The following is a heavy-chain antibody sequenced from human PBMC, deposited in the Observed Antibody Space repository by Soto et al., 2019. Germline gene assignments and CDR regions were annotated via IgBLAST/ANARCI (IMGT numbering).Heavy chain of an antibody. CDR3: AGILRYFDWLAGMDV. J-gene: IGHJ6*02. Sequence: GSLRLSCAASVFTFSDYYMSWIRQAPGKGLEWVSYISSSSSYTSYADSVKGRFTISRDNAKNSLYLQMNSLRAEDTAVYYCAGILRYFDWLAGMDVWGQGTTVTVSS. V-gene: IGHV3-11*06. CDR1: VFTFSDYY. D-gene: IGHD3-9*01. CDR2: ISSSSSYT.